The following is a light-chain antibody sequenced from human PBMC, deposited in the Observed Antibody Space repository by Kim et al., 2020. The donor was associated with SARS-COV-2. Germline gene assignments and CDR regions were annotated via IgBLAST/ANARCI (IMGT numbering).Light chain of an antibody. V-gene: IGLV1-44*01. CDR3: AAWDDSLNGFYV. CDR1: SLNMGSNT. J-gene: IGLJ1*01. Sequence: QRVTKSCPGTSLNMGSNTVNWHQKLPAKAPKLLIYSNNQRPSGVPDLFSGSKSGTSASLAISGLQSEDEADYYCAAWDDSLNGFYVFGTGTKVTVL. CDR2: SNN.